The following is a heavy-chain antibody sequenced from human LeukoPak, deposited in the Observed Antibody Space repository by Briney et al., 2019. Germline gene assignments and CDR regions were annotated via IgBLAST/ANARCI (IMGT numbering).Heavy chain of an antibody. CDR2: IYHSGST. Sequence: PSETLSLTCTVSGGSISSGGYSWSWIRQPPGKGLEWIGYIYHSGSTYYNPSLKSRVTISVDRSKNQFSLKLSSVTAADTAVYYCARGPDTVTTNYYYGMDVWGQGTTVTVSS. CDR1: GGSISSGGYS. D-gene: IGHD4-17*01. V-gene: IGHV4-30-2*01. J-gene: IGHJ6*02. CDR3: ARGPDTVTTNYYYGMDV.